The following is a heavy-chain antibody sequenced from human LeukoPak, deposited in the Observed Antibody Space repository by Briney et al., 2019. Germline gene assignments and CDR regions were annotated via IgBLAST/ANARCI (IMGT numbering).Heavy chain of an antibody. D-gene: IGHD6-19*01. V-gene: IGHV3-23*01. CDR2: ISGSGGST. CDR3: AKDPGSSGWYGYFDY. J-gene: IGHJ4*02. Sequence: GGSLRLSCAASGFIFSSYAMSWVRQAPGKGLEWVSAISGSGGSTYYADSVKGRFTISRDNSKNTLYLQMNSPRAEDTAVYYCAKDPGSSGWYGYFDYWGQGTLVTVSS. CDR1: GFIFSSYA.